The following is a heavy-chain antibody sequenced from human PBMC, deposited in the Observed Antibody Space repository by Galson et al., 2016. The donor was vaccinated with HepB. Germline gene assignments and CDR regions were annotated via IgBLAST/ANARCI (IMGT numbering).Heavy chain of an antibody. CDR1: GYTFSNYV. CDR3: ARVLVGDSRVPGLDV. D-gene: IGHD1-26*01. V-gene: IGHV1-3*01. CDR2: INAGNGDT. Sequence: SVKVSCKASGYTFSNYVIYWVRQAPGQGLEWMGWINAGNGDTKYSQKFQDRVTITRDTSASTAYMELSSLRSEDSAVYYCARVLVGDSRVPGLDVWGQGTTVTVSS. J-gene: IGHJ6*02.